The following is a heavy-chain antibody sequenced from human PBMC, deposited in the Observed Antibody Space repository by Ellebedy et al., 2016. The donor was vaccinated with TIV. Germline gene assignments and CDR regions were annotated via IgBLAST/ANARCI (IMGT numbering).Heavy chain of an antibody. J-gene: IGHJ6*02. CDR1: GDPITGSHW. CDR2: IYHGVNS. V-gene: IGHV4-4*02. CDR3: ARQQVSSNTLDV. Sequence: SETLSLXCAVSGDPITGSHWWSWVRQPPGRGLEWIGEIYHGVNSHYNPSLKSRVTMSLDTSASQLSLRLSSVTAADTAVYFCARQQVSSNTLDVWGPGTTVTVSS. D-gene: IGHD4/OR15-4a*01.